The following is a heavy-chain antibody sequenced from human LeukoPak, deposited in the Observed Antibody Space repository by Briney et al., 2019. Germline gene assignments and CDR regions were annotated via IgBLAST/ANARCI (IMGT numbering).Heavy chain of an antibody. CDR3: GRDWSMDH. CDR2: ISYDGSNK. D-gene: IGHD2-8*02. V-gene: IGHV3-30*03. J-gene: IGHJ4*02. Sequence: GRSLRLSCAAPGFTFSSYGMHWVRQAPGKGLEWVAVISYDGSNKYYADSVKGRFTISRDNSKNTLYLQMNSLRTEDTAVYYCGRDWSMDHWGQGTLVTVSS. CDR1: GFTFSSYG.